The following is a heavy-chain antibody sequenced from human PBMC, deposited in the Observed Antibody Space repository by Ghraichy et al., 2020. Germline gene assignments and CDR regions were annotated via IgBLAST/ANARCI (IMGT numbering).Heavy chain of an antibody. D-gene: IGHD3-16*01. Sequence: GGSLRLSCEGSGFSFSDYSMIWVRLTPRKALEWVSYITGSSITIFYTDSVKGRFTISRDNAENSLYLQMNSLRAEDTAVYYCARVGRFPHNYAMDVWGQGTTVTASS. CDR3: ARVGRFPHNYAMDV. J-gene: IGHJ6*02. CDR2: ITGSSITI. CDR1: GFSFSDYS. V-gene: IGHV3-48*04.